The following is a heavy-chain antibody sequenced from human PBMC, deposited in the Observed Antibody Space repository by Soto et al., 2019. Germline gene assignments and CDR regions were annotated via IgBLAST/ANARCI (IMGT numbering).Heavy chain of an antibody. J-gene: IGHJ4*02. CDR1: GGSISSGDYS. V-gene: IGHV4-30-4*01. D-gene: IGHD2-15*01. CDR3: ARGYCSGGSCRDFDY. CDR2: IYYSGST. Sequence: TLSLTCTVSGGSISSGDYSWSWIRQPPGKSMEWIGYIYYSGSTYYNPSLKSRVTISVDTSKNQFSLKLSTVTAADTAVYYCARGYCSGGSCRDFDYWGQGTLVSVSS.